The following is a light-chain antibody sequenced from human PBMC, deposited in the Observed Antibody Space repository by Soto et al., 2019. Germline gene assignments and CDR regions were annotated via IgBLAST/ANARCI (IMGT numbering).Light chain of an antibody. CDR3: QQYGSSPPGT. CDR1: QSVSSSY. CDR2: GAS. Sequence: EIVLTQARGTLSLSPGERATLSCRASQSVSSSYLAWYQQKPGQAPRLLIYGASSRATGIPDRFSGSGSGTDFTLTISRLEPEDFAVYYCQQYGSSPPGTFGQGTKV. V-gene: IGKV3-20*01. J-gene: IGKJ1*01.